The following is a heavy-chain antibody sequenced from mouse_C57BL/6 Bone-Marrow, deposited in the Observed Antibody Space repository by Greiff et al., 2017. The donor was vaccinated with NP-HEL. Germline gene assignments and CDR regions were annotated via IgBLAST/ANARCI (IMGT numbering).Heavy chain of an antibody. V-gene: IGHV1-50*01. Sequence: QVQLQQSGAELVKPGASVKLSCKASGYTFTSYWMQWVKQRPGQGLEWIGEIDPSDSYTNYNQKFKGKATLTVDTSSSTAYMQLSSLTSEDSAVYYCARTGYGKMDYWGQGTSVTVSS. CDR2: IDPSDSYT. J-gene: IGHJ4*01. CDR3: ARTGYGKMDY. D-gene: IGHD2-1*01. CDR1: GYTFTSYW.